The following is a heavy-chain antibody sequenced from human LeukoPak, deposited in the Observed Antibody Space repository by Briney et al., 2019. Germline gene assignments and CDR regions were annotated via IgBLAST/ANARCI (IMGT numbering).Heavy chain of an antibody. CDR1: GYTFTNYY. J-gene: IGHJ6*02. CDR2: INPSGSST. V-gene: IGHV1-46*01. CDR3: AGDYGGNSYYYGMDV. D-gene: IGHD4-23*01. Sequence: ASVKVSCKASGYTFTNYYMHWVRQAPGQGLEWMGIINPSGSSTSYVKKFQGRVTMTRDTSTSTVYMELSSLRSEDTAVYYCAGDYGGNSYYYGMDVWGQGTTVTVSS.